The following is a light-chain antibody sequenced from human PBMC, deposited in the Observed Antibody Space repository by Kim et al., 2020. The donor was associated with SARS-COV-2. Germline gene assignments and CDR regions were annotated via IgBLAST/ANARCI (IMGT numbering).Light chain of an antibody. J-gene: IGKJ5*01. CDR2: GAL. CDR1: QSITNY. Sequence: DIQMTQSPSSLSASVGDRVTITCRASQSITNYLNWYQQKPGKAPKLLIYGALRLQTGVPSRFSGSGSGTEFTLTISSLQPEYFATYDCQQSYSTISFDKGTRLEIK. V-gene: IGKV1-39*01. CDR3: QQSYSTIS.